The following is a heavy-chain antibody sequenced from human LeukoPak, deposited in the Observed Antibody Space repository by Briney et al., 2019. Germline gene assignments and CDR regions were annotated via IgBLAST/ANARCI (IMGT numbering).Heavy chain of an antibody. D-gene: IGHD7-27*01. CDR2: MSPNSGDT. CDR1: GYTSTSYD. V-gene: IGHV1-8*01. CDR3: VRTPPNWGFDY. J-gene: IGHJ4*02. Sequence: ASVKVSCKASGYTSTSYDINWVRQATGQGLEWMGWMSPNSGDTGYAQKFQGRVTMTSDSSISTAYMELSSLRSEDTAIYYCVRTPPNWGFDYWGQGTLVTVSS.